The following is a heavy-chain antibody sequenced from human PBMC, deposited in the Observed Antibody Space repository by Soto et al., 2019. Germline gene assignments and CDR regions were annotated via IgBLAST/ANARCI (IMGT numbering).Heavy chain of an antibody. D-gene: IGHD1-26*01. J-gene: IGHJ4*02. CDR3: AHHTSGSYHFDY. CDR1: GFSLSTSGVG. CDR2: IYWDDDK. V-gene: IGHV2-5*02. Sequence: QITLKESGPTLVKHTQTLTLTCTFSGFSLSTSGVGVGWIRQPPGKALEWLAFIYWDDDKRYSPSLMGRLTITKYTSKNQVVLTMTNMDAVDTATYYCAHHTSGSYHFDYWGQGTLVTVSS.